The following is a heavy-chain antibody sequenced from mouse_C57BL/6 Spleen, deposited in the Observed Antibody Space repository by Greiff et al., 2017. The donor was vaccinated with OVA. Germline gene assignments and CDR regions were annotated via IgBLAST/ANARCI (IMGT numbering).Heavy chain of an antibody. CDR1: GYAFSSSW. CDR2: IYPGDGDT. Sequence: QVQLQQSGPELVKPGASVKLSCKASGYAFSSSWMNWVKQRPGQGLEWIGRIYPGDGDTNYNGKFKGKATLTADKASSTAYMQLSSLTSEDSAVYFCARGVPSYYFDDWGQGTTLTVSS. CDR3: ARGVPSYYFDD. D-gene: IGHD2-14*01. V-gene: IGHV1-82*01. J-gene: IGHJ2*01.